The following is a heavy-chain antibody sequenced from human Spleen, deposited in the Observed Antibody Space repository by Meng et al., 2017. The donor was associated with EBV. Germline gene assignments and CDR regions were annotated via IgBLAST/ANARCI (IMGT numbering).Heavy chain of an antibody. V-gene: IGHV4-34*01. CDR1: CGTVRGYY. D-gene: IGHD4-17*01. J-gene: IGHJ5*02. CDR2: INHSGRT. CDR3: ARVWTRETTGWFDP. Sequence: QLSGALLVTLSASLSITCAVACGTVRGYYWSWIRQPPGKGLEWIGEINHSGRTNYTPSLKSRVSISVDTSKSQVSLRLTSVTATDTALYFCARVWTRETTGWFDPWGQGTLVTVSS.